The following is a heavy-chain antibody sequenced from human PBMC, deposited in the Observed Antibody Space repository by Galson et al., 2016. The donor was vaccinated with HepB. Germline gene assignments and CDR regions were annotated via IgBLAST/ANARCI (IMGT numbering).Heavy chain of an antibody. CDR1: GFTFNNYA. V-gene: IGHV3-33*01. J-gene: IGHJ3*02. CDR2: IWFDGSLQ. CDR3: ARDRFQTTFDI. Sequence: SLRLSCAASGFTFNNYAMHWVRQAPGKGLEWVSVIWFDGSLQYYEDSVKGRFTTSRDNSKNTLYLQMNSLRAEDTAVYYCARDRFQTTFDIWGQGTMVTVSS. D-gene: IGHD1/OR15-1a*01.